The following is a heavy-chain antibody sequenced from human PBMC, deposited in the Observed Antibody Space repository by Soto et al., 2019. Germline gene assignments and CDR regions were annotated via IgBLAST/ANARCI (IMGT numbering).Heavy chain of an antibody. J-gene: IGHJ4*02. D-gene: IGHD1-26*01. Sequence: QVQLVQSGAEVKKPGSSVKVSCKASGGTFSSYTISWWRQAPGKGLEWMGRIIPILGIANYAQKFQGRVTITADKSTSTAYMELSSLRSEDTAVYYCARVGAESSDNWGQGTLVTVSS. CDR2: IIPILGIA. CDR3: ARVGAESSDN. V-gene: IGHV1-69*02. CDR1: GGTFSSYT.